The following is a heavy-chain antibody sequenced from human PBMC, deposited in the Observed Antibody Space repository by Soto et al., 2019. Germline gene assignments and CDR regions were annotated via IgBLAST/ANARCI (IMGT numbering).Heavy chain of an antibody. CDR1: GFTFNRYT. J-gene: IGHJ4*02. D-gene: IGHD1-26*01. CDR2: RSSNGGSD. CDR3: ATGPQGNNYQGSGFDY. Sequence: QVQLVESGGGVVQPGRSLRLSCAASGFTFNRYTMHWVRQAPGKGLESVALRSSNGGSDYYTDSVKGRFTISSDNSKNTLYLHLNGLRAGDTAVYYCATGPQGNNYQGSGFDYWGQGTLVTVSS. V-gene: IGHV3-30-3*01.